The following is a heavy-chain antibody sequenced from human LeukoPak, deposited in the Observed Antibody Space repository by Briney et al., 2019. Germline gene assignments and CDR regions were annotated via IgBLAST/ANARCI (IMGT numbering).Heavy chain of an antibody. D-gene: IGHD2-21*02. CDR2: INWNGAST. CDR1: GFIFDNFG. CDR3: ARAPTANYYYYYMDV. Sequence: GGSLRLSCAASGFIFDNFGLIWVRQAPEKGLEWVSGINWNGASTGYADSVKGRFTISRDNDKNSLYLQMNSLSAEDSAFYYCARAPTANYYYYYMDVWGKGTTVTVSS. J-gene: IGHJ6*03. V-gene: IGHV3-20*04.